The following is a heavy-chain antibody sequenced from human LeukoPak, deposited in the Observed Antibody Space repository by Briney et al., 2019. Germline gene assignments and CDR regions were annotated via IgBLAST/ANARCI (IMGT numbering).Heavy chain of an antibody. CDR1: GFTFSSYS. D-gene: IGHD3-16*02. J-gene: IGHJ4*02. V-gene: IGHV3-48*04. CDR2: IGSRSGTI. CDR3: ARHHYMTRESGYFDY. Sequence: GGSLRLSCAASGFTFSSYSMNWIRQAPGKGLEWVSYIGSRSGTIYYADSVKGRFIISRDNAKNSLYLQMNSLRAEDTAIYYCARHHYMTRESGYFDYWGQGTLVTVSS.